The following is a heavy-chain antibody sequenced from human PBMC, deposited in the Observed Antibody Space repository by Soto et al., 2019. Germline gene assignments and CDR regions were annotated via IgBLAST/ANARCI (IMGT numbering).Heavy chain of an antibody. CDR2: IYSSGST. J-gene: IGHJ6*03. Sequence: QVQLQESGPGLVKPSQTLSLTCTVSGGSISSGGYYWSWIRQHPGKGMEWIQYIYSSGSTYYNQSLKSRVTISVDTSKNQFSLKRRSVTAADTAVYYCARCLYGDYYYYYMDVWGKGTTVTVYS. CDR1: GGSISSGGYY. V-gene: IGHV4-31*03. CDR3: ARCLYGDYYYYYMDV. D-gene: IGHD4-17*01.